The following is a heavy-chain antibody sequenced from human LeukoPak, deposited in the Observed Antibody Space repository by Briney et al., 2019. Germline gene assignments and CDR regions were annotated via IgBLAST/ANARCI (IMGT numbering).Heavy chain of an antibody. J-gene: IGHJ4*02. CDR2: IYPGDSDT. D-gene: IGHD5-12*01. CDR1: EYSFTSYW. V-gene: IGHV5-51*01. CDR3: ARQPPKNIVATIPFDY. Sequence: GESLKISCKGSEYSFTSYWIGWVRQMPGKGLEWMGIIYPGDSDTRYSPSFQGQVTISADKSISTAYLQWSSLKASDTAMYYRARQPPKNIVATIPFDYWGQGTLVTVSS.